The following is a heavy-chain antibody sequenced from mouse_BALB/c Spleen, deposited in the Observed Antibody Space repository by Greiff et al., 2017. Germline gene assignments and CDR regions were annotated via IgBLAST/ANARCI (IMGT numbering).Heavy chain of an antibody. CDR3: ARSGDYGSSSWFAY. D-gene: IGHD1-1*01. CDR2: ISSGSSTI. V-gene: IGHV5-17*02. Sequence: EVKVVESGGGLVQPGGSRKLSCAASGFTFSSFGMHWVRQAPEKGLEWVAYISSGSSTIYYADTVKGRFTISRDNPKNTLFLQMTSLRSEDTAMYYCARSGDYGSSSWFAYWGQGTLVTVSA. J-gene: IGHJ3*01. CDR1: GFTFSSFG.